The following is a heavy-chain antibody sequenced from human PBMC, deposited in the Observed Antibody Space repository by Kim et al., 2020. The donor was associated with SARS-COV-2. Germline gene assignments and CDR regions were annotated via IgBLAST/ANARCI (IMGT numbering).Heavy chain of an antibody. Sequence: GGSLRLSCVASGFTFDTYAMSWVRQAPGKGLEWVSAISGSGGSTYYADSVKGRFTISRDNSQNTLYLQMNSLRAEDTAVYYCAKERSDVVGGLFDYWGQGTLVTVSS. J-gene: IGHJ4*02. V-gene: IGHV3-23*01. CDR3: AKERSDVVGGLFDY. CDR1: GFTFDTYA. CDR2: ISGSGGST. D-gene: IGHD3-16*01.